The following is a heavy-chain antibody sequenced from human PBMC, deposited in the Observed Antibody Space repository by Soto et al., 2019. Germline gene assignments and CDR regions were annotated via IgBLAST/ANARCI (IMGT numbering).Heavy chain of an antibody. CDR3: ARPPIPNWNYSVMDV. CDR1: YGYINRGGYQ. J-gene: IGHJ6*02. D-gene: IGHD1-7*01. V-gene: IGHV4-31*03. CDR2: IYYSGST. Sequence: QSLAYPVSYGYINRGGYQCSRKNQQRGKGLEWIGYIYYSGSTYYNPSLKSRVTISIDTSTNHFSLHLSALTAADTAVYYCARPPIPNWNYSVMDVWVQGTTVT.